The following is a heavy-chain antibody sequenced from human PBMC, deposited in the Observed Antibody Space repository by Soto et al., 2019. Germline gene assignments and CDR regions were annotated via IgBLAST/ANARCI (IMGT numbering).Heavy chain of an antibody. V-gene: IGHV1-8*01. CDR2: MNPNSGNT. J-gene: IGHJ6*02. D-gene: IGHD6-19*01. Sequence: ASVKVSCKASGYTFTSYYINWVRQATGQGLEWMGWMNPNSGNTGYAQKFQGRVTMTRNTSISTAYMELSSLRSEDTAVYYCARGRGGAVAGTRYYGMDVWGQGTTVTVSS. CDR1: GYTFTSYY. CDR3: ARGRGGAVAGTRYYGMDV.